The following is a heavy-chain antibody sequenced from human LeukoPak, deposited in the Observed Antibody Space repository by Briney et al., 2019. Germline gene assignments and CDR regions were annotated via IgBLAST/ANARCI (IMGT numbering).Heavy chain of an antibody. V-gene: IGHV4-39*01. CDR2: IDYSGST. CDR1: GDSISSSSYF. Sequence: ASETLSLTCIVSGDSISSSSYFWGWIRQPPGKGLEWIGNIDYSGSTYYNPSLKSRVTISVGTSKNQFSLKLTSVTAADTAVYYCAPIRVSTFCFDYWGQGTLVTVSS. D-gene: IGHD2-8*01. CDR3: APIRVSTFCFDY. J-gene: IGHJ4*02.